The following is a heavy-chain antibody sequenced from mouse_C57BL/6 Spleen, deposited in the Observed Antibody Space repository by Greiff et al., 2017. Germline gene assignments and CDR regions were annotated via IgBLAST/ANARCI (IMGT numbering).Heavy chain of an antibody. V-gene: IGHV1-26*01. CDR1: GYTFTDYY. D-gene: IGHD6-5*01. CDR3: ARGPMGAY. J-gene: IGHJ3*01. Sequence: VQLQQSGPELVKPGASVKISCKASGYTFTDYYMNWVKQSHGKSLEWIGDINPNNGGTSYNQKFKGKATLTVDKSSSTAYMELRSLTSEDSAVYYCARGPMGAYWGQGTLVTVSA. CDR2: INPNNGGT.